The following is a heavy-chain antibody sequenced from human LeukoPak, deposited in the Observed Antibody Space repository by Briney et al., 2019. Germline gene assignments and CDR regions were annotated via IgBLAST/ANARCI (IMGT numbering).Heavy chain of an antibody. J-gene: IGHJ6*02. CDR3: ARDRFGEVSGMDV. CDR2: IYTSGST. V-gene: IGHV4-4*08. Sequence: KPSETLSLTCTVSGGSISSYYWTWIRQPPGKGLEWLGYIYTSGSTNYNPSLKSRVTISVDKSKTQFPLKMSAVTAADTAVYYCARDRFGEVSGMDVWGQGTTVTVSS. D-gene: IGHD3-10*01. CDR1: GGSISSYY.